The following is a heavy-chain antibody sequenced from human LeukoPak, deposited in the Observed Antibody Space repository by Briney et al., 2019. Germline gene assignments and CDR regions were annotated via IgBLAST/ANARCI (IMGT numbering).Heavy chain of an antibody. Sequence: SLTLSLTCTVSGGSISSGSYYWSWIGQPAGKGLEWIGRIYTSGSTNYNPSLKSRVTISVDTSKNQFSLKLSSVTAADTAVYYCPRVQYCGGDCYSGNFDYWGQGTLVTVSS. D-gene: IGHD2-21*02. V-gene: IGHV4-61*02. J-gene: IGHJ4*01. CDR3: PRVQYCGGDCYSGNFDY. CDR2: IYTSGST. CDR1: GGSISSGSYY.